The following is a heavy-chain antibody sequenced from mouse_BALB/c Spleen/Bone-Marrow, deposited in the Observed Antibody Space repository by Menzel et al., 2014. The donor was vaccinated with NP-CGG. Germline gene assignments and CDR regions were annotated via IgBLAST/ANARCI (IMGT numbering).Heavy chain of an antibody. CDR3: ARFAY. V-gene: IGHV14-3*02. J-gene: IGHJ3*01. CDR1: GFNIKDTY. Sequence: VHVKQSGAELVKPGASVKLSCTASGFNIKDTYMHWVKQRPEQGLEWIGRIDPADGNTKYDPKFQGKATITADTSSNTAYLQLSSLTSEDTAVYYCARFAYWGQGTLVTVSA. CDR2: IDPADGNT.